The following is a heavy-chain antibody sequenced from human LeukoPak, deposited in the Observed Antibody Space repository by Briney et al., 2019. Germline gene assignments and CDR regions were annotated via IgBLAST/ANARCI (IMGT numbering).Heavy chain of an antibody. CDR3: ARLLFDFWSGYRSHRNWFDP. D-gene: IGHD3-3*01. V-gene: IGHV4-34*01. CDR2: INHSGST. CDR1: GGSFSGYY. J-gene: IGHJ5*02. Sequence: SETLSLTCAVYGGSFSGYYWSWIRQPPGKGLEWIGEINHSGSTNCNPSLKSRVTISVDTSKNQFSLKLSSVTAADTAVYYCARLLFDFWSGYRSHRNWFDPWGQGTLVTVSS.